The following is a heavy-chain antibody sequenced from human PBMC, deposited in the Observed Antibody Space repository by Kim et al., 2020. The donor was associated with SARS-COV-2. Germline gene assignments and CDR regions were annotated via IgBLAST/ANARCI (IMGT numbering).Heavy chain of an antibody. CDR2: IIPIFGTA. V-gene: IGHV1-69*13. J-gene: IGHJ6*02. Sequence: SVKVSCKASGGTFSSYAISWVRQAPGQGLEWMGGIIPIFGTANYAQKFQGRVTITADESTSTAYMELSSLRSEDTAVYYCASRYSTTGGYYYYGVDVWGQGTTVTVSS. CDR1: GGTFSSYA. CDR3: ASRYSTTGGYYYYGVDV. D-gene: IGHD1-1*01.